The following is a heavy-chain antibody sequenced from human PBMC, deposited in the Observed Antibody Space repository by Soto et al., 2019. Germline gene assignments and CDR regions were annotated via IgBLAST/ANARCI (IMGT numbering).Heavy chain of an antibody. CDR2: ISYDGSDK. V-gene: IGHV3-30*18. Sequence: QVQLVESGGGVVQPGRSLRLSCAASGFTFSSYGMHWVRQAPGKGLEWVAVISYDGSDKYYADSVKGRFTISRDNSNNKVYLQMDSLRAEDTAVYYCAKGLVVATTYFQHWGQRTLVTVSS. CDR3: AKGLVVATTYFQH. D-gene: IGHD2-15*01. J-gene: IGHJ1*01. CDR1: GFTFSSYG.